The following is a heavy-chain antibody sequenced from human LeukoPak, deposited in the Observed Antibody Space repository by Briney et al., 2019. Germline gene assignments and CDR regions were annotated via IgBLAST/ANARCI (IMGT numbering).Heavy chain of an antibody. Sequence: EESLKISCKGSGYTFASYWIAWVRQMPGNGLEWMGIIYPGDSDTRYSPSFQGQVTISADKSINTAYLQWSSLKASDTAMYYCARQIADSSGPIDYWGQGALVTVSS. J-gene: IGHJ4*02. CDR1: GYTFASYW. CDR2: IYPGDSDT. D-gene: IGHD6-19*01. V-gene: IGHV5-51*01. CDR3: ARQIADSSGPIDY.